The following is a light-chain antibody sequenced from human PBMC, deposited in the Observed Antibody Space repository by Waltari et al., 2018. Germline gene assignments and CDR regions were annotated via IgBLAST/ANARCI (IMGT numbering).Light chain of an antibody. J-gene: IGLJ2*01. V-gene: IGLV2-11*01. CDR2: DVS. CDR3: CSFAAGNTVI. Sequence: QSALTQPRSVSGSPGQSVTISCTGTSSDFGGYNSSPWYQQDPGKAPKLLIFDVSERPSGVSDRFSGSKSGNTASLTISGLQAEDEADYHCCSFAAGNTVIFGGGTKLTVV. CDR1: SSDFGGYNS.